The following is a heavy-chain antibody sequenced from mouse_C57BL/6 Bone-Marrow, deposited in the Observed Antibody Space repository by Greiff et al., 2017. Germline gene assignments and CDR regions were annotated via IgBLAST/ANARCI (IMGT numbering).Heavy chain of an antibody. CDR3: ARSGITTVVEVDY. CDR1: GYTFTSYG. V-gene: IGHV1-81*01. J-gene: IGHJ2*01. D-gene: IGHD1-1*01. Sequence: QVQLQQSGAELARPGASVKLSCKASGYTFTSYGISWVKQRTGQGLEWIGEIYPRSGNTYYNEKFKGKATLTADKSSSPAYMELRSLTSEDSAVYFCARSGITTVVEVDYWGQGTTLTVSS. CDR2: IYPRSGNT.